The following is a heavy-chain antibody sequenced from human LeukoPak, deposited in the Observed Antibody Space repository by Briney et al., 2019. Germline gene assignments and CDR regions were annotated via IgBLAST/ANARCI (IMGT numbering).Heavy chain of an antibody. Sequence: PGGSLRLSCAASRFTFSSYFMSWVRQAPGKGLEWVSVISGSGGNTYYADSVKGRFTISRDNSKNTLYLQMNSLRAEDTAVYYCAKDVPGGWWYFDLWGRGTLVTVSS. CDR3: AKDVPGGWWYFDL. V-gene: IGHV3-23*01. J-gene: IGHJ2*01. CDR1: RFTFSSYF. CDR2: ISGSGGNT. D-gene: IGHD6-19*01.